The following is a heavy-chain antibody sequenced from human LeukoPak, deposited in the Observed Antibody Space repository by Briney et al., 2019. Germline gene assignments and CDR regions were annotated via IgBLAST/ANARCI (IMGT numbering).Heavy chain of an antibody. CDR3: ARGRCSSTSCYAETYYMDV. V-gene: IGHV1-69*13. CDR2: IIPLFGTS. Sequence: ASVKVSCKASGDTFSSYVITWVRQAPGQGLEWMGGIIPLFGTSNYAQKFQGRVTITADESTSTAYMELSSLRSEDTAVYYCARGRCSSTSCYAETYYMDVWGKGTTVTISS. CDR1: GDTFSSYV. D-gene: IGHD2-2*01. J-gene: IGHJ6*03.